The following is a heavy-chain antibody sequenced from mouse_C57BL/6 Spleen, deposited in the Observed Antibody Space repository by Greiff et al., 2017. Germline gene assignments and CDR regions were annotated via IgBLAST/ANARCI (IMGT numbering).Heavy chain of an antibody. D-gene: IGHD2-2*01. J-gene: IGHJ2*01. CDR2: IDPETGDT. V-gene: IGHV14-4*01. CDR1: GFHIKDDY. CDR3: TADGYDVGFDY. Sequence: VQLQQSGAELVRPGASVKLSCTASGFHIKDDYMHWVKQRPEQGLEWIGWIDPETGDTEYASKFQGKATITADTSSNTAYVQLSSLTSEDTAVYCYTADGYDVGFDYWGQGTTLTVSS.